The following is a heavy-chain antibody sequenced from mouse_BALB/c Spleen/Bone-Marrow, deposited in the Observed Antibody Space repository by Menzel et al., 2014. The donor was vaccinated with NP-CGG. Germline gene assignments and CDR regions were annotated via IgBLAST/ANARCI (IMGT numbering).Heavy chain of an antibody. Sequence: EVQLQQSGAELVKPGASVKLSCSASGFNIKDTYMHWVKQRPEQGLEWIGRIDPANGNTKYDPKFQGKTTITADTSSNPAFLQLSSLTSEDTAVYYCASYRYAWYFDVWGAGTTVTVSS. CDR2: IDPANGNT. J-gene: IGHJ1*01. D-gene: IGHD2-14*01. V-gene: IGHV14-3*02. CDR3: ASYRYAWYFDV. CDR1: GFNIKDTY.